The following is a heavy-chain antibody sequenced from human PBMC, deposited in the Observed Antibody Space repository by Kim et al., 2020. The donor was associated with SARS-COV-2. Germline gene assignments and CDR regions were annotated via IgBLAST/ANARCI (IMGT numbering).Heavy chain of an antibody. Sequence: GGSLRLSCAASGFTFNYHNLNWVRQAPGRGLEWVSYISSSSSIYYADSVKGRFTISRDNAKSSLYLQMNSLRAEDTAIYYCTTSLYYYDTSGYWPYWGQGTLVTVSS. D-gene: IGHD3-22*01. CDR2: ISSSSSI. CDR1: GFTFNYHN. V-gene: IGHV3-48*03. CDR3: TTSLYYYDTSGYWPY. J-gene: IGHJ4*02.